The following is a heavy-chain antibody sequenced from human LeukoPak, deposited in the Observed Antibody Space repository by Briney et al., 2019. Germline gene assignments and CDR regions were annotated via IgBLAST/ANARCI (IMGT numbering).Heavy chain of an antibody. CDR1: GGSISSSSYY. Sequence: SETLSLTCTVSGGSISSSSYYWGWIRQPPGKGLEWIGGIYYSGSTYYNPSLKSRVTISVDTSKNQFSLKLSSVTAADTAVYYCASDLYYYDSSGYPSWGQGTLVTVSS. CDR3: ASDLYYYDSSGYPS. CDR2: IYYSGST. D-gene: IGHD3-22*01. J-gene: IGHJ4*02. V-gene: IGHV4-39*01.